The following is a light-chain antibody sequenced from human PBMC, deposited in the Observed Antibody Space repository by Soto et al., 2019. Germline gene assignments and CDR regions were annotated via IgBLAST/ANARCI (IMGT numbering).Light chain of an antibody. CDR3: PQRPRWRIP. CDR2: DAY. V-gene: IGKV3-11*02. CDR1: QSFRGL. Sequence: SALRRARVTISLAPGAIDKLSCRSSQSFRGLLACYQQRPGQAPRLLIYDAYNRATGIPPRFSVIGSGRDFTPTMVCLQAKHAAPYYRPQRPRWRIPFAEGTRLDIK. J-gene: IGKJ5*01.